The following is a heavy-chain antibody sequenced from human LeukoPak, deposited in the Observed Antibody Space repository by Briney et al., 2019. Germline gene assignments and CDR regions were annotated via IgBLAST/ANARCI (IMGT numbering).Heavy chain of an antibody. D-gene: IGHD3-22*01. CDR3: ARDAGYYDSSGYLDY. Sequence: GESLKISCKGSGYSFTSYWIGWVRQMPGKGLEWMGIFYPGDSDTRYSPSFQGQVTISADKSISTAYLQWSSLKASDTAMYYCARDAGYYDSSGYLDYWGQGTLVTVSS. J-gene: IGHJ4*02. V-gene: IGHV5-51*01. CDR1: GYSFTSYW. CDR2: FYPGDSDT.